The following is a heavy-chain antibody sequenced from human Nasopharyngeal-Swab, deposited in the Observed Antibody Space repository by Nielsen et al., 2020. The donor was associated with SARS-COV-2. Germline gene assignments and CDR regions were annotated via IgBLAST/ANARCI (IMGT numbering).Heavy chain of an antibody. J-gene: IGHJ6*03. Sequence: GESLKISCAASGFIFSRYAMHWVRQAPGKGLEWVAFIRYDGSNKYYGDSVKGRFTISRDNSKNILYLQMNSLRVEDTAVYHCAKAQYQLPGGYYQYYMDVWGKGTTVTVSS. CDR3: AKAQYQLPGGYYQYYMDV. D-gene: IGHD3-10*01. V-gene: IGHV3-30*02. CDR2: IRYDGSNK. CDR1: GFIFSRYA.